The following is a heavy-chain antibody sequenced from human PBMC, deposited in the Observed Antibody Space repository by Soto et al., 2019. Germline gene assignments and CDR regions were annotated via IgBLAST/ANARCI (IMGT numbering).Heavy chain of an antibody. J-gene: IGHJ4*02. V-gene: IGHV2-70*11. D-gene: IGHD6-19*01. CDR3: ARILPGYSSGWYYFDY. CDR2: IDWDDDK. CDR1: GFSLSTSGMC. Sequence: GSGPTLVNPTQTLTLTCTFSGFSLSTSGMCVSWIRQPPGKALEWLARIDWDDDKYYSTSLKTRLTISKDTSKNQVVLTMTNMDPVDTATYYCARILPGYSSGWYYFDYWGQGTLVTVSS.